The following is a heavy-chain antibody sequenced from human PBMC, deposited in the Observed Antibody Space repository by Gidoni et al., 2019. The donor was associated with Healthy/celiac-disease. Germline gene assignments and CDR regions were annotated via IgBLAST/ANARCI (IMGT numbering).Heavy chain of an antibody. CDR2: MRPDGTEE. Sequence: ELQLVASGGGLVQPGGSLRLSCAASGFPFSSYWMVWVRQAPGRGLEWVANMRPDGTEEYYVGSVKGRFTISRDNAENSLYLQMNSLRVEDTAIYYCAREPFAAPWDYWGQGTLVTVSS. D-gene: IGHD3-16*01. CDR3: AREPFAAPWDY. V-gene: IGHV3-7*01. J-gene: IGHJ4*02. CDR1: GFPFSSYW.